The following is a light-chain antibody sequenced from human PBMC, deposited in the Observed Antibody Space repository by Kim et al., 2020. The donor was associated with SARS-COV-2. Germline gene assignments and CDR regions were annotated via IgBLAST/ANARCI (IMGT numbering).Light chain of an antibody. V-gene: IGLV2-14*04. CDR3: NAYTTTTWV. J-gene: IGLJ3*02. Sequence: PGQSINIPCTGTSSDVGGYNYVSWYQQHPGKAPKLMIYDVSKRPSGVSDRFSGSKSGNTASLTISGLQAEDEADYYCNAYTTTTWVFGGGTQLTVL. CDR1: SSDVGGYNY. CDR2: DVS.